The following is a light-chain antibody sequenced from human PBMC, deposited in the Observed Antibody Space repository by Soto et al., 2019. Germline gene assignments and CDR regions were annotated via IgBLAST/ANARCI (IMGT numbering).Light chain of an antibody. V-gene: IGKV1-39*01. Sequence: TQMTQSPSSLSASVGDRVTITCRASQDIDIYLSWYQQKPGKVPKLLIYDESTLQSGVPSRFSGSGSGTDLTLTINNLQPEDFATYYCQQSYRTPYTFGQGTKVDIK. CDR3: QQSYRTPYT. CDR2: DES. CDR1: QDIDIY. J-gene: IGKJ2*01.